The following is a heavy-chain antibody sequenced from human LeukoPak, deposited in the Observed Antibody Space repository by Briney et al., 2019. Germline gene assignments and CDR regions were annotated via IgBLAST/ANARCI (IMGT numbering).Heavy chain of an antibody. CDR3: AKEGGTMVRGVFSYYYYYMDV. CDR2: ISGSGGST. D-gene: IGHD3-10*01. CDR1: GFTFSSYG. V-gene: IGHV3-23*01. J-gene: IGHJ6*03. Sequence: PGGSLRLSCAASGFTFSSYGMSWVRQAPGKGLEWVSAISGSGGSTYYADSVKGRFTISRDNSKNTLYLQMNSLRAEDTAVYYCAKEGGTMVRGVFSYYYYYMDVWGKGTTVTISS.